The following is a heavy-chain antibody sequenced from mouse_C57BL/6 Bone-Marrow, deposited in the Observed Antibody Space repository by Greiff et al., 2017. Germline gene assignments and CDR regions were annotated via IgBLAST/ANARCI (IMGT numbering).Heavy chain of an antibody. D-gene: IGHD1-1*01. CDR2: IDPSDSYT. J-gene: IGHJ1*03. CDR1: GYTFTSYW. V-gene: IGHV1-69*01. CDR3: AREGTVFTTVVERDFDV. Sequence: QVQLQQPGAELVMPGASVKLSCKASGYTFTSYWMHWVKQRPGQGLEWIGEIDPSDSYTNYNQKFKGKSTLTVDKSSSTAYMQLSSLTSEDSAVXYCAREGTVFTTVVERDFDVWGTGTTVTVSS.